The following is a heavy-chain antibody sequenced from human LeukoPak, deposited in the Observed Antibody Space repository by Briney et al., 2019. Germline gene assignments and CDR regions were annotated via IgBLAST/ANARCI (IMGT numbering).Heavy chain of an antibody. V-gene: IGHV2-5*01. CDR2: IYWNDDK. CDR1: GFSLSSGVG. J-gene: IGHJ4*02. Sequence: SGPTLVNPRQTLTLTCTFSGFSLSSGVGVGWIRQPPGKALEWLALIYWNDDKRYSPSLKTRLTITKDTSKNQVVLTMTNVDPVDTATYYCTPTIGYSSAFNYWGQGILVTVSS. CDR3: TPTIGYSSAFNY. D-gene: IGHD6-19*01.